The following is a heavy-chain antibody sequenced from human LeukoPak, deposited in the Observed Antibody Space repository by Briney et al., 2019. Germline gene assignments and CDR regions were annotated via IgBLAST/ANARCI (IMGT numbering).Heavy chain of an antibody. J-gene: IGHJ4*02. CDR3: AKDRVYDSSGYYSGGTDY. CDR1: GFTFSSYA. V-gene: IGHV3-23*01. CDR2: ISGSGGST. Sequence: PGGSLRLSCAASGFTFSSYAMSWVRQAPGKGLEWVSAISGSGGSTYYADSVKGRFTISRDNSKNTLYLQMTSLRAEDTAVYYCAKDRVYDSSGYYSGGTDYWGQGTLVTVSS. D-gene: IGHD3-22*01.